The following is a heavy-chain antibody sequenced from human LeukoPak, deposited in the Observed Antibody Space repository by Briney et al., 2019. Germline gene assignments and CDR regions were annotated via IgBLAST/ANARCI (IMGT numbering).Heavy chain of an antibody. J-gene: IGHJ4*02. V-gene: IGHV4-38-2*02. D-gene: IGHD1-26*01. CDR2: IYHSGST. CDR1: GYSISSGYY. Sequence: SETLSLTCTVSGYSISSGYYWGWIRQPPGKGLEWIGSIYHSGSTYYNPSLKSRVTISVDTSKNQFSLKLSSVTAADTAVYYCARVGGSYYWPYYFDYWGQGTPVTVSS. CDR3: ARVGGSYYWPYYFDY.